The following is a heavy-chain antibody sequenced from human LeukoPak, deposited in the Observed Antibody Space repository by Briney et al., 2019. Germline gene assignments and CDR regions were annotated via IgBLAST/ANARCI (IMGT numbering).Heavy chain of an antibody. V-gene: IGHV3-23*01. J-gene: IGHJ4*02. CDR3: AREGMATLAL. D-gene: IGHD5-24*01. CDR2: ISGSGGST. CDR1: GFTFSSYE. Sequence: GGSLRLSCAASGFTFSSYEMNWVRQAPGKGLEWVSAISGSGGSTYYADSVKGRFTISRDNSKNTLYLQMNSLRAEDTAVYYCAREGMATLALGGQGTLVTVSS.